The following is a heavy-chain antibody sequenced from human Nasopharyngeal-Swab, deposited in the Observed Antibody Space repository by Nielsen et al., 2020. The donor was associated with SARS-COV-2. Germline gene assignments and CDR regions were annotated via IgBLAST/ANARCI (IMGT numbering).Heavy chain of an antibody. V-gene: IGHV3-11*04. J-gene: IGHJ4*02. CDR1: GFTFSDYY. D-gene: IGHD1-26*01. CDR3: ARDIVGATPNFDY. Sequence: GESLKISCAASGFTFSDYYMSWIRQAPGKGLEWVSYISSSGSTIYYADSVKGRFTISRDNAKNSLYLQMNSLRAEDTAVYYCARDIVGATPNFDYWCQGTLVTVSS. CDR2: ISSSGSTI.